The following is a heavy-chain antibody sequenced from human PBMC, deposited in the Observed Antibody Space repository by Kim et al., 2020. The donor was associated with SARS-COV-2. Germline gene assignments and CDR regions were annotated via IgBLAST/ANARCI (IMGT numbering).Heavy chain of an antibody. CDR3: ARSTTYDILTGYYPKPFDY. J-gene: IGHJ4*02. Sequence: GESLKISCKGSGYSFTSYWISWVRQMPGKGLEWMGRIDPSDSYTNYSPSFQGHVTISADKSISTAYLQWSSLKASDTAMYYCARSTTYDILTGYYPKPFDYWGQGTLVTVSS. V-gene: IGHV5-10-1*01. D-gene: IGHD3-9*01. CDR1: GYSFTSYW. CDR2: IDPSDSYT.